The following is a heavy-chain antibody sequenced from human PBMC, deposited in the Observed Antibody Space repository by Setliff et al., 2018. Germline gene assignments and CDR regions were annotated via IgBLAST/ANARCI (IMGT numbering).Heavy chain of an antibody. D-gene: IGHD1-26*01. CDR1: GLTFSRYY. Sequence: PGESLKISCATSGLTFSRYYMAWVRQAPGTGLEWVSSISPSSSHIYYADSVKGRFTISRDNAKNSLYLQMNSLRAEDTAVYYCARDWEQRGYYFDYWGQGTLVTVSS. V-gene: IGHV3-21*01. CDR2: ISPSSSHI. J-gene: IGHJ4*02. CDR3: ARDWEQRGYYFDY.